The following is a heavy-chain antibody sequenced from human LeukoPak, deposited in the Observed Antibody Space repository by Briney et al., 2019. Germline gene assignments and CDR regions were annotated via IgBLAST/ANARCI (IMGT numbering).Heavy chain of an antibody. CDR2: SRGYGGST. CDR3: ARRGSYMDV. V-gene: IGHV3-43*02. Sequence: PGASLRPSCAASGFTFDDYAVHWVRQAPGKGLEWFARSRGYGGSTYYADSVKSRFTISTDNSKNSLYLQMNSLRTEDTALYYCARRGSYMDVWGQGTTVTVSS. CDR1: GFTFDDYA. D-gene: IGHD3-16*01. J-gene: IGHJ6*02.